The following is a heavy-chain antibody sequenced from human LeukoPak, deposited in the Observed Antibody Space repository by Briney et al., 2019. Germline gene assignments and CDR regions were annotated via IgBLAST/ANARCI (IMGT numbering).Heavy chain of an antibody. J-gene: IGHJ3*01. CDR2: IYTSGST. D-gene: IGHD3-22*01. V-gene: IGHV4-4*07. CDR1: GGSISSYY. Sequence: SETLSLTCTVSGGSISSYYWSWIRQPAGKGLEWIGRIYTSGSTNYNPSLKSRVTMSVDTSKNQFSLRLSSVTAADTAVYYCARELRYDNSDSGAFWGQGTVVTVSS. CDR3: ARELRYDNSDSGAF.